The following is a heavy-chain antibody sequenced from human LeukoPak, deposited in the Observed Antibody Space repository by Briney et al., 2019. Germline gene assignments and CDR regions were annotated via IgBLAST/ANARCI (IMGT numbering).Heavy chain of an antibody. J-gene: IGHJ4*02. CDR2: ISSGGSTM. Sequence: GGSLRLSCAASGFTFSSSEMNWVRRAPGKGLEWVSYISSGGSTMYYADSVRGRFTVSRDNAQNSLHLQLNSLRAEDTAVYYCARTDYWGQGTLVTVSS. CDR3: ARTDY. CDR1: GFTFSSSE. V-gene: IGHV3-48*03.